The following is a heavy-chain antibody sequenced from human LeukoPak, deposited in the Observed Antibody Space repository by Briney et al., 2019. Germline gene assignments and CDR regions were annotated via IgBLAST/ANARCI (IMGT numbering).Heavy chain of an antibody. J-gene: IGHJ4*02. D-gene: IGHD6-6*01. V-gene: IGHV1-46*01. CDR3: ARKRIAAPIDY. CDR2: INPSGAGT. Sequence: EASVKVSCKASGYXFTRYYIHWVRQAPGQGHEWMGLINPSGAGTTYAQNFQGRVTMTRDTSTCTVYMDLSSLRSEDTAVYYCARKRIAAPIDYWGQGTLVTVSS. CDR1: GYXFTRYY.